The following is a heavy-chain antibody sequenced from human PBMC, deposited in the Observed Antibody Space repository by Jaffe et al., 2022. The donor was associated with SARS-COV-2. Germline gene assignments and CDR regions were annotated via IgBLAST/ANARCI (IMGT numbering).Heavy chain of an antibody. CDR3: TTDPGTGLSRGYSYGYVSPPYFDY. D-gene: IGHD5-18*01. V-gene: IGHV3-15*01. CDR2: IKSKTDGGTT. CDR1: GFTFSNAW. J-gene: IGHJ4*02. Sequence: EVQLVESGGGLVKPGGSLRLSCAASGFTFSNAWMSWVRQAPGKGLEWVGRIKSKTDGGTTDYAAPVKGRFTISRDDSKNTLYLQMNSLKTEDTAVYYCTTDPGTGLSRGYSYGYVSPPYFDYWGQGTLVTVSS.